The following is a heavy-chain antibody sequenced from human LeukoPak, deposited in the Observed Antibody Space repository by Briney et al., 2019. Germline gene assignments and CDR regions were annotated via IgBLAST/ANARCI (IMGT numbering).Heavy chain of an antibody. V-gene: IGHV4-39*01. CDR2: IYYSGTT. Sequence: SETLSLTCTVSGGSISSSSYYWGWVRQPPGKGLEWIGTIYYSGTTYYNPSLKSRVTISVDTSENQFSLNLGSVTAADTAMYYCARLSNRRGPFEYWGQGTLVTVSS. CDR3: ARLSNRRGPFEY. J-gene: IGHJ4*02. CDR1: GGSISSSSYY.